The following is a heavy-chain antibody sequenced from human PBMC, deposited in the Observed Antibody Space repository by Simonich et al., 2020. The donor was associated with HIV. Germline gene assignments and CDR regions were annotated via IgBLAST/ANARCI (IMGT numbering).Heavy chain of an antibody. CDR2: NNHSGST. V-gene: IGHV4-34*01. Sequence: QVQLQQWGAGLLKPSETLSLTCAVYGGSFSNYYWSWIRQPPGKGLEWIGENNHSGSTNYNPSLKSRVTISVHTSKKQFSLKVTSVTAADTAVYYCAGDSSAYYYHYWGQGTLVTVSS. D-gene: IGHD3-22*01. J-gene: IGHJ4*02. CDR3: AGDSSAYYYHY. CDR1: GGSFSNYY.